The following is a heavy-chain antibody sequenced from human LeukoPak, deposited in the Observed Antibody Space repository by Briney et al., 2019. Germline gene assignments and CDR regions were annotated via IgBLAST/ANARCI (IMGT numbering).Heavy chain of an antibody. Sequence: ASVKVSCKASGYTFTGYYMHWVRQAPGQGLEWMGRINPNSGGTNYAQKFQGRVTMTRDTSISTAYMELSRLTSDDTAVYYCARDALRGSTLPFDYWGQGTLVTVSS. CDR2: INPNSGGT. CDR1: GYTFTGYY. CDR3: ARDALRGSTLPFDY. J-gene: IGHJ4*02. D-gene: IGHD2-2*01. V-gene: IGHV1-2*06.